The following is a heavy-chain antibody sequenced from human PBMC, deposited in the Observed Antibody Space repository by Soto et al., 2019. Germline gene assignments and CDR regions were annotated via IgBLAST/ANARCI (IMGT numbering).Heavy chain of an antibody. D-gene: IGHD6-13*01. Sequence: QVQLQESGPGLVKPSQTLSLTCTVSGGSISSGGYYWSWIRQHPGKGLEWIGNIYYSGSTYYNPSLTSRVTISVDTSKSQFSLKLSSVTAADTAVYYCASKSISAAGTRFDYWCQGTLVTVSS. CDR1: GGSISSGGYY. J-gene: IGHJ4*02. CDR2: IYYSGST. V-gene: IGHV4-31*03. CDR3: ASKSISAAGTRFDY.